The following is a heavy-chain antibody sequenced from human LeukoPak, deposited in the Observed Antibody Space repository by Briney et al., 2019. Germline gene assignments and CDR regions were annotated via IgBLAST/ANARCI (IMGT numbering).Heavy chain of an antibody. D-gene: IGHD4-17*01. J-gene: IGHJ4*02. CDR1: GYTFTSYA. CDR2: INTNTGNP. CDR3: AREMEPFARPPTTVTTPDY. Sequence: ASVKVSCRASGYTFTSYAMNWVRQAPGQGLEWTGWINTNTGNPTYAQGFTGRFVFSLDTSVSTAYLQISSLKAEDTAVYYCAREMEPFARPPTTVTTPDYWGQGTLVTVSS. V-gene: IGHV7-4-1*02.